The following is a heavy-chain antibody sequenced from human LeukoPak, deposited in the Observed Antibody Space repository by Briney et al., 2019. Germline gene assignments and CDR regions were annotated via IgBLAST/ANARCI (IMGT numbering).Heavy chain of an antibody. CDR1: GGTFSSYA. CDR3: ARNDPNRRDGYIVFDY. CDR2: IIPIFGIA. V-gene: IGHV1-69*04. Sequence: GSSVKVSCKASGGTFSSYAISWVRQAPGQGLEWMGRIIPIFGIANYAQKFQGRVTITADKSTSTAYMELSSLRSEDTAVYYCARNDPNRRDGYIVFDYWGQGTLVTVSS. J-gene: IGHJ4*02. D-gene: IGHD5-24*01.